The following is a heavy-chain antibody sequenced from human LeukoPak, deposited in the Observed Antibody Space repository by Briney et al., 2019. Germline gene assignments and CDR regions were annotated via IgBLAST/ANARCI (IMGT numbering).Heavy chain of an antibody. D-gene: IGHD2-15*01. J-gene: IGHJ4*01. CDR3: ARINDIDNSYHLDF. CDR2: ISSSSSYK. Sequence: GGSLRLSCAASGFTFSDYSFNWVRQAPGKGLEWVSSISSSSSYKYYADPLKGRFTISRDNAKNSLYLQVNSLRAEDTAVYYCARINDIDNSYHLDFWGHGTLVTVSS. CDR1: GFTFSDYS. V-gene: IGHV3-21*01.